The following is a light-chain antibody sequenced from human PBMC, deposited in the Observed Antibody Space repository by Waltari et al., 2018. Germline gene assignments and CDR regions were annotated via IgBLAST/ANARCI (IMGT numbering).Light chain of an antibody. CDR3: SMYMGSGIWV. J-gene: IGLJ3*02. Sequence: QTVVTHAPSLTVSPGGTVTLTCALSPSSLSTPSYATWYQQTPGPAPRTIVYKRNSGPSGVPVRFSGSILGNKAALTITGAEADDESDYYCSMYMGSGIWVYGGGTKLTVL. V-gene: IGLV8-61*01. CDR2: KRN. CDR1: PSSLSTPSY.